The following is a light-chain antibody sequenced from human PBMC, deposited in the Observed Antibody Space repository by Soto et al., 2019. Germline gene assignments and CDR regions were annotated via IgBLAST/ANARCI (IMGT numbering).Light chain of an antibody. CDR3: SSSAGSIGFV. CDR2: EGF. V-gene: IGLV2-23*01. CDR1: GNAARTYNI. Sequence: QSALTQPASVSGSPGQSITISCIGIGNAARTYNIVAWYQHHPGRAPKLIIYEGFKRPPETSNRFSGSESGNTASLTISGLQAEDEGDYYCSSSAGSIGFVYGTGTKVTVL. J-gene: IGLJ1*01.